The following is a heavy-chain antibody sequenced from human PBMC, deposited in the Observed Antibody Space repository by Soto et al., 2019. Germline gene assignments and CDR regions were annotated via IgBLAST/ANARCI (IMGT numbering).Heavy chain of an antibody. CDR2: IYDSGST. V-gene: IGHV4-31*03. CDR3: AREEGGGYDHRWFDP. Sequence: QVQLQESGPGLVKPSQTLSLTCTVSGGSISSSGYYWSWIRQHPGKGLEWIGYIYDSGSTYYNPSLRSRVTISVDTSKNQFYRKLSSVTAADTAVYYCAREEGGGYDHRWFDPWGQGTLVTVSS. J-gene: IGHJ5*02. D-gene: IGHD5-12*01. CDR1: GGSISSSGYY.